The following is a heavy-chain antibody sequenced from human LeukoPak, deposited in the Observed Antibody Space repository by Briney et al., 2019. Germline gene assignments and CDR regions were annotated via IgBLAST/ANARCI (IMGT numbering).Heavy chain of an antibody. J-gene: IGHJ6*02. CDR1: GFAFNSYN. CDR3: ARRPYSDSSGRLSDV. V-gene: IGHV3-48*02. CDR2: IGSSGSPT. D-gene: IGHD3-22*01. Sequence: PGGSLRLSCAASGFAFNSYNMNWVRQAPGKGLEWISYIGSSGSPTHYADSVRGRFIISRDNAKNSLYLQMNSLRDEDTAVYYCARRPYSDSSGRLSDVWGQGTTVTVSS.